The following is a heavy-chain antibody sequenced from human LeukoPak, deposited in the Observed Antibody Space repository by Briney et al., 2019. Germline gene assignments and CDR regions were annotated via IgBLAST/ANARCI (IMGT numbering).Heavy chain of an antibody. Sequence: GGSLRLSCAASGFNSSNYWMHWVRQGPGKGLVWVPRIDSDGSSTNYADSVKGRFTISRDSAKNTLYLQMNSLRAEDTAVYYCARGGGSYGWFDPWGQGTLVTVSS. CDR1: GFNSSNYW. J-gene: IGHJ5*02. D-gene: IGHD3-16*01. CDR3: ARGGGSYGWFDP. V-gene: IGHV3-74*01. CDR2: IDSDGSST.